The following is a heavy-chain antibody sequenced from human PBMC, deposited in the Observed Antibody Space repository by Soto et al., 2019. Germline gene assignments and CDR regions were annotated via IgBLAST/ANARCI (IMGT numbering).Heavy chain of an antibody. CDR1: GFTFDDYA. Sequence: EVQLVESGGGLVQPGRSLRLSCAASGFTFDDYAMHWVRQAPGKGLEWVSGISWNSGSIGYADSVKGRFTISRDNAKNSLYLQIDSLRAEDTALYYCAHDFLTYGDPSPGTFFDYLGQGTLVTVSS. D-gene: IGHD4-17*01. V-gene: IGHV3-9*01. CDR3: AHDFLTYGDPSPGTFFDY. CDR2: ISWNSGSI. J-gene: IGHJ4*02.